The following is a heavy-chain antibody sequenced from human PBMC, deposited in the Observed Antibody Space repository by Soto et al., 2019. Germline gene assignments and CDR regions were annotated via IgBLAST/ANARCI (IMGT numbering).Heavy chain of an antibody. V-gene: IGHV1-2*02. J-gene: IGHJ6*02. CDR2: INPNTSAT. Sequence: GASVKVSCKASGYIFTGYFIQGLRQAPGRGLEWMGWINPNTSATNYAQNFQGPVTMTRDTSLGTAYMELTSLRPDDTALYYCARITSGRDHSYSREVWGQGTTVNVSS. CDR1: GYIFTGYF. CDR3: ARITSGRDHSYSREV. D-gene: IGHD3-10*01.